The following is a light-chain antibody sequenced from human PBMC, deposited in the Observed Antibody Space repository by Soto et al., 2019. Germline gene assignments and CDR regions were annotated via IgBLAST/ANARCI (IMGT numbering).Light chain of an antibody. CDR1: QSAGNF. J-gene: IGKJ1*01. CDR3: QQYGSSRT. CDR2: GAS. V-gene: IGKV3-20*01. Sequence: EIVMTQSPATLSVSPGETASLSCRASQSAGNFLAWYQQKPGQAPRLLIYGASSRATGIPDRFSGSGSGTDFTLTISRLEPEDFAVYYCQQYGSSRTFGQGTKVDI.